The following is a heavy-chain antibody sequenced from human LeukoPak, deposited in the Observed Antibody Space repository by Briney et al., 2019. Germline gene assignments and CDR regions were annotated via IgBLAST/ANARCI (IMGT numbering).Heavy chain of an antibody. CDR3: ARRKCYYDSSGYYFDYYYMDV. V-gene: IGHV3-7*01. D-gene: IGHD3-22*01. Sequence: PGGSLRLSCAASGFTFSSYWMSWVRQAPGKGLEWVANIKQDGSEKYYVDSVKGRFTISRDNAKNSLYLQMNSLRAEDTAVYYCARRKCYYDSSGYYFDYYYMDVWGKGTTVTVSS. CDR1: GFTFSSYW. J-gene: IGHJ6*03. CDR2: IKQDGSEK.